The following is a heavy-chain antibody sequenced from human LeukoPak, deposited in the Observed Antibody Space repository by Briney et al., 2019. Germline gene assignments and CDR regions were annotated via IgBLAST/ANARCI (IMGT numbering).Heavy chain of an antibody. J-gene: IGHJ4*02. D-gene: IGHD1-26*01. CDR3: ARSGRGTYYYFDL. CDR1: SYTFTRYG. Sequence: GASVKVSCKASSYTFTRYGISWVRQAPGQGLEWMGWISGYSGNTNYAQKFQGRVSMTADTSTSTAYMELRSLRSDDTAVYYCARSGRGTYYYFDLWGQGTLVTVSS. CDR2: ISGYSGNT. V-gene: IGHV1-18*01.